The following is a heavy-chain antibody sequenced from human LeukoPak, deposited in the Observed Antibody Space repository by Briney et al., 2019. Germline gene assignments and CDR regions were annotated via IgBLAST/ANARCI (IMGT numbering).Heavy chain of an antibody. V-gene: IGHV3-21*01. J-gene: IGHJ4*02. CDR2: ISSSSSYI. CDR3: ARDSESSGPGEYQFDY. D-gene: IGHD3-22*01. CDR1: GFTFSSYS. Sequence: GGSLRLSCAASGFTFSSYSMNWVRQAPGKGLEWVSSISSSSSYIYYADSVKGRFTISRDNAKNSLYLQMSSLRAEDTAVYYCARDSESSGPGEYQFDYWGQGTLVTVSS.